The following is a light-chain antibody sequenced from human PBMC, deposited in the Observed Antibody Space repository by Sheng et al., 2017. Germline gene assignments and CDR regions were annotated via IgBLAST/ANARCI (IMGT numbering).Light chain of an antibody. Sequence: EIVLTQSPATLSLSPGETATLSCRASQSVSTYLAWYQQKRGQAPRLLIYDASSRATGTPARFSGSGSGTDFTLTISSLEPEHFAVYICQQRTSWPTFGGGTKVEI. CDR1: QSVSTY. CDR3: QQRTSWPT. J-gene: IGKJ4*01. V-gene: IGKV3-11*01. CDR2: DAS.